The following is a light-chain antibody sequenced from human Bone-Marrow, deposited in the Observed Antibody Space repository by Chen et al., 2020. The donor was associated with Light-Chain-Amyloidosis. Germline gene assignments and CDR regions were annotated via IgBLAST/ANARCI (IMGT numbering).Light chain of an antibody. V-gene: IGLV1-47*01. CDR2: VSN. J-gene: IGLJ2*01. CDR3: AAWDDSLTGPV. Sequence: HSVLIQPPSVSGTPGQRVTISCSGGDPNFGKNHVYWYQQLPGMAPKLLIYVSNQRPSGVPDRFSASKSGLSASLAISGLRAEDEGTYYCAAWDDSLTGPVFGGGTKVTVL. CDR1: DPNFGKNH.